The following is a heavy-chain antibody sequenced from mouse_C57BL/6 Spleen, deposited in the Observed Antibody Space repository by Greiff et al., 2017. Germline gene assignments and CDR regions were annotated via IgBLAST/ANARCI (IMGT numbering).Heavy chain of an antibody. Sequence: QVHVKQPGAELVKPGASVKLSCKASGYTFTSYWMQWVKQRPGQGLEWIGEIDPSDSYTNYNQKFKGKATLTVDTSSSTAYMQLSSLTSEDSAVYYCARSTTVVERYFDVWGTGTTVTVSS. CDR3: ARSTTVVERYFDV. CDR2: IDPSDSYT. V-gene: IGHV1-50*01. J-gene: IGHJ1*03. CDR1: GYTFTSYW. D-gene: IGHD1-1*01.